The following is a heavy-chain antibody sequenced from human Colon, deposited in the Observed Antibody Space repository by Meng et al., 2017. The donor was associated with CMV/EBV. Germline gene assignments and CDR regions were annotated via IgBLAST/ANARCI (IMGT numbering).Heavy chain of an antibody. CDR2: ISWNSGSI. CDR3: ARDKRAYSGYDPLSD. J-gene: IGHJ1*01. D-gene: IGHD5-12*01. V-gene: IGHV3-9*01. CDR1: GFTFDDYA. Sequence: GGSLRLSCAASGFTFDDYAMHWVRQAPGKGLEWVSGISWNSGSIGYADSVKGRFTISRDNAKNSLYLQMNSLRAEDTAVYYCARDKRAYSGYDPLSDWGQGTLVTVSS.